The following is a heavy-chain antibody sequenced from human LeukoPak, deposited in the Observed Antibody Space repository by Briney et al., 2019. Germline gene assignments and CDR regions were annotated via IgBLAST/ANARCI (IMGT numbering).Heavy chain of an antibody. Sequence: GGSLRLSCAASGFTFSSYWMSWVRQAPGKGPEWVSYISSSSSTIYYADSVKGRFTISRDNAKNSLYLQMNSLRAEDTAVYYCARDNDGPALYYYGMDVWGQGTTVTVSS. CDR2: ISSSSSTI. CDR1: GFTFSSYW. CDR3: ARDNDGPALYYYGMDV. D-gene: IGHD2-8*01. J-gene: IGHJ6*02. V-gene: IGHV3-48*04.